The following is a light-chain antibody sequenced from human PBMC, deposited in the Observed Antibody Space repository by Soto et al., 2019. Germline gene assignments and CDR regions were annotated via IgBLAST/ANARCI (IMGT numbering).Light chain of an antibody. Sequence: EIVLTQSPATLSLSPGERATLSCRASQSVSSYLAWYQQKPGQAPRLLIYDASNRATGIPARFSGSGSGTDFTLTISSLENEDFAVYDCQQRSNWPPTFGQGTRLEIK. CDR3: QQRSNWPPT. V-gene: IGKV3-11*01. CDR1: QSVSSY. J-gene: IGKJ5*01. CDR2: DAS.